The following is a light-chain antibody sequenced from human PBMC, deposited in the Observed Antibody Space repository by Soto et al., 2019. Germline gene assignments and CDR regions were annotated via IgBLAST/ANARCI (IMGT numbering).Light chain of an antibody. J-gene: IGKJ4*01. Sequence: EIVLTQFPGTLSLSPGERATLSCRASQGLSSSYLTWYQQKPGQASRVLIYGASSRATGIPDRFSGSGSGTDFTLTISRLEPEDFAVYYCQQYGSSPLTFGGGTRVEIK. V-gene: IGKV3-20*01. CDR1: QGLSSSY. CDR3: QQYGSSPLT. CDR2: GAS.